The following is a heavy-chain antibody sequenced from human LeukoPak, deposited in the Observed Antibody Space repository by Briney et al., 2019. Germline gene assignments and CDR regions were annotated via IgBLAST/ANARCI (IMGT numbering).Heavy chain of an antibody. CDR2: ISGMGST. CDR3: ARNFGPSRGFDS. V-gene: IGHV4-59*01. Sequence: AETLSLTCTVSGCSXTXYYWSXLXXXPGXGLDWIAFISGMGSTXYHPPLKSRVPISLKTPKTQFFLKLTSGNAAAPAVYSCARNFGPSRGFDSWGQGTLVTVSS. J-gene: IGHJ4*02. D-gene: IGHD3-10*01. CDR1: GCSXTXYY.